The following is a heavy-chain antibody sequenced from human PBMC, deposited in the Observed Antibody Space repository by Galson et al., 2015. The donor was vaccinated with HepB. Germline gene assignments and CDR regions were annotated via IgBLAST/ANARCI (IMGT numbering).Heavy chain of an antibody. CDR3: ARVSGVCSSNYSDY. CDR2: IDWNDDK. J-gene: IGHJ4*02. Sequence: PALVKPTQTLTLTCPFSGFSLTTGSMCVSWIRQPPGKALEWLALIDWNDDKYYNTSLKTRLTIPKDTSKNQVVLTMTNMDPVDTATYFCARVSGVCSSNYSDYWGQGTLVTVSS. D-gene: IGHD2-8*01. V-gene: IGHV2-70*01. CDR1: GFSLTTGSMC.